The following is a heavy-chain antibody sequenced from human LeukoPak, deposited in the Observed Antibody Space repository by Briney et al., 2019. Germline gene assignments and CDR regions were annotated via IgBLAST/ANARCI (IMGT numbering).Heavy chain of an antibody. CDR2: IWYDGSKK. D-gene: IGHD2-2*03. V-gene: IGHV3-33*01. J-gene: IGHJ4*02. CDR1: GLTFSTYG. CDR3: AGGYCSNTTCFDY. Sequence: GGSLRLSCEASGLTFSTYGMHWVRQAPGKGLEWVAVIWYDGSKKHYADSVKGRFTISRDNSKNTLCLQMNTLRAEDTAMYYCAGGYCSNTTCFDYWGQGTLVSVSS.